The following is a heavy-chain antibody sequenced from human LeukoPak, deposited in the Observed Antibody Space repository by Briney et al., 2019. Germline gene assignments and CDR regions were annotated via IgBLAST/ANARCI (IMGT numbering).Heavy chain of an antibody. CDR2: ISSSGSTI. CDR1: GFTFRSYE. V-gene: IGHV3-48*03. D-gene: IGHD2-8*01. J-gene: IGHJ3*01. CDR3: ARPYVSTRNVFAV. Sequence: GGSLRLSCAASGFTFRSYEMNWVRQAPGKGLEWVSYISSSGSTIYYADSVKGRFTISRDNARHTLYLQMNSLRAEDTAVYYCARPYVSTRNVFAVWGQGTVVTVSS.